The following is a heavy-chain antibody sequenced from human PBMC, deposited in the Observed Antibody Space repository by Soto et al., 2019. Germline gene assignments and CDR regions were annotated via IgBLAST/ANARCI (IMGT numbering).Heavy chain of an antibody. CDR2: IYWDDDK. Sequence: QITLKESGPTLVKPTQTLTLTCTFSGFSLSTSGVGVGWIRQPPGKALEWLSLIYWDDDKRYSPSLKGRLTIPKDTSKTQAVLTMTTLDPVDTATYYCAHGLVYGMGVWGQGTTVTVSS. CDR3: AHGLVYGMGV. V-gene: IGHV2-5*02. J-gene: IGHJ6*02. CDR1: GFSLSTSGVG.